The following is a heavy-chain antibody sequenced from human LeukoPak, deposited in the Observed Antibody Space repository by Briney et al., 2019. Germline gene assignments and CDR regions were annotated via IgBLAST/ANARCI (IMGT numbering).Heavy chain of an antibody. Sequence: PSETPSLTCAVSGGSFSGYYWSWIRQPPGKGLEWIGEINHSGSTNYNPSLKSRVTISVDTSKNQFSLKLSSVTAADTAVYYCARGLDVVVPAAIGSWFDPWGQGTLVTVSS. D-gene: IGHD2-2*01. V-gene: IGHV4-34*01. CDR3: ARGLDVVVPAAIGSWFDP. CDR2: INHSGST. J-gene: IGHJ5*02. CDR1: GGSFSGYY.